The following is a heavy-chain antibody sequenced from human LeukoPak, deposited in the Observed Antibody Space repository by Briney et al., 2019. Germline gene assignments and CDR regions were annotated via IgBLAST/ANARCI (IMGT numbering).Heavy chain of an antibody. Sequence: GGSLRHSCAVSGFSVSNNYISWVRQAPGKGLEWVSVFYVGGATYYADSVKGRFTISRDNSENTLYLQMKSLRAEDTAVYYCARGDGYTFFDYWGQGTLVTVSS. CDR1: GFSVSNNY. CDR3: ARGDGYTFFDY. D-gene: IGHD5-24*01. CDR2: FYVGGAT. V-gene: IGHV3-53*01. J-gene: IGHJ4*02.